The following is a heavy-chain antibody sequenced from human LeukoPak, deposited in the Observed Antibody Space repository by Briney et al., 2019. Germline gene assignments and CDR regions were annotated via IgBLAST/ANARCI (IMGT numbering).Heavy chain of an antibody. J-gene: IGHJ6*02. Sequence: GGSLRLSCAASGVTLSSYAMSWARQAPGKGLEWVSVIYSGGSTYYADSVKGRFTISRDNSKNTLYLQMNSLRAEDTAVYYCARRKYSSGLYYYGMDVWGQGTTVTVSS. CDR3: ARRKYSSGLYYYGMDV. CDR1: GVTLSSYA. D-gene: IGHD6-19*01. CDR2: IYSGGST. V-gene: IGHV3-53*01.